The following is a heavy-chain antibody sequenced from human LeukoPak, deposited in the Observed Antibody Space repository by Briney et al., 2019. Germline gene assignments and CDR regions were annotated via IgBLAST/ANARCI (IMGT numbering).Heavy chain of an antibody. J-gene: IGHJ4*01. CDR2: ITHSGDT. CDR3: ARRGVGSATSYRGDFDN. CDR1: GGSLSDYY. D-gene: IGHD3-10*01. Sequence: PSETLSLTCAVYGGSLSDYYWSWVRLTPGKGLEWIGQITHSGDTDYRPSLQSRITISVDTSKNQFSLRLTSVTAADTALYYCARRGVGSATSYRGDFDNWGHGILVTVSS. V-gene: IGHV4-34*01.